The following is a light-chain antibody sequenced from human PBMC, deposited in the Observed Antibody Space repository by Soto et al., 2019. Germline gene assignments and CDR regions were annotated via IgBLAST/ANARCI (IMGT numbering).Light chain of an antibody. J-gene: IGKJ1*01. V-gene: IGKV3-20*01. Sequence: EIVLTQSPGTLSLSPGDRATLSCRASQTISSSYLAWYQQKPGQAPRLLIYAASSRATAIPDRFSGGGSGTDFTLTISSLETEDFAVYYCQQFGTSPWTFGQGTKVEIK. CDR2: AAS. CDR3: QQFGTSPWT. CDR1: QTISSSY.